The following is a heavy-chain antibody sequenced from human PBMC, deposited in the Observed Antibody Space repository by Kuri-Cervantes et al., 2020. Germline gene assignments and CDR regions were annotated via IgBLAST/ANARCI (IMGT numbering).Heavy chain of an antibody. Sequence: GESLKISCAASGFTFSSYWMHWVRQAPGEGLVWVSRINSDGSSTSYADSVKSRFTISRDNAKNTLYLQMNSLRAEDTAVYYCAKEQYPGTDYYGMDVWGQGTTVTVSS. J-gene: IGHJ6*02. D-gene: IGHD6-13*01. CDR2: INSDGSST. CDR1: GFTFSSYW. CDR3: AKEQYPGTDYYGMDV. V-gene: IGHV3-74*01.